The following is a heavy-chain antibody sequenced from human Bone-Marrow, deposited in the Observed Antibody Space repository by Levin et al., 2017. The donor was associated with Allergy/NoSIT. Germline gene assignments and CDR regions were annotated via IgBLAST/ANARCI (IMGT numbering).Heavy chain of an antibody. D-gene: IGHD3-22*01. Sequence: GGSLRLSCAASGFTFTNFAMNWVRQAPGKGLEWVSAISGSGGITYYADSVKGRFTISRDNSKNTLYLQMNSLRAEDTAVYYCAKVGYDSSGHYLSPDYWGQGTLVTVSS. V-gene: IGHV3-23*01. J-gene: IGHJ4*02. CDR3: AKVGYDSSGHYLSPDY. CDR2: ISGSGGIT. CDR1: GFTFTNFA.